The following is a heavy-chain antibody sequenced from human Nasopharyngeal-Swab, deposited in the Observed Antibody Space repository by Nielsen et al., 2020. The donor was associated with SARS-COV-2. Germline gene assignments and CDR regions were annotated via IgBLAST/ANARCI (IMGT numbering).Heavy chain of an antibody. J-gene: IGHJ4*02. CDR2: ISSSSSYT. Sequence: GGSLRLSCAASGFTFSDYYMSWIRQAPGKGLEWVSYISSSSSYTNYADSVKGRFTISRDNAKNPLYLQMNSLRAEDTAVYYCASLYCTNGVCYDYWGQGTLVTVSS. D-gene: IGHD2-8*01. CDR3: ASLYCTNGVCYDY. CDR1: GFTFSDYY. V-gene: IGHV3-11*03.